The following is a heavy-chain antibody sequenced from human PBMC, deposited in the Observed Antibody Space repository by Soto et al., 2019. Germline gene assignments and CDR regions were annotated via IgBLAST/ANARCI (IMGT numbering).Heavy chain of an antibody. CDR3: ERARHCTSTSCFVSPSVGFDP. V-gene: IGHV4-59*01. Sequence: PTETLSLTCTVSGRRLTGDYGGWIRQPPGKALEYIGHIDYTGRSRYNPSRTSRVTISLDRSREKFSLTLASGTAADTAVYYRERARHCTSTSCFVSPSVGFDPWGQVSLFIVS. D-gene: IGHD2-2*01. CDR2: IDYTGRS. J-gene: IGHJ5*02. CDR1: GRRLTGDY.